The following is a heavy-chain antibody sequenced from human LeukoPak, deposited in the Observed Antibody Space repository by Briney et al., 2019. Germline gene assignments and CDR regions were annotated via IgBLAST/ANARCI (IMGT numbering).Heavy chain of an antibody. CDR3: ASGSRMYYDFWSGYYRSEGMDV. J-gene: IGHJ6*02. D-gene: IGHD3-3*01. CDR1: GGSISSYY. V-gene: IGHV4-59*08. CDR2: IYYSGST. Sequence: ASETLSLTCTVSGGSISSYYWSWIRQPPGKGLEWIGYIYYSGSTNYNPSLKSRVTISVDTSKNQFSLKLSFVTAADTAVYYCASGSRMYYDFWSGYYRSEGMDVWGQGTTVTVSS.